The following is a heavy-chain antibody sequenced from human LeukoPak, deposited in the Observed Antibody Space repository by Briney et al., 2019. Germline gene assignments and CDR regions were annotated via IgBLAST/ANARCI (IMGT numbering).Heavy chain of an antibody. D-gene: IGHD6-6*01. J-gene: IGHJ6*03. CDR2: IYYSGST. V-gene: IGHV4-39*01. CDR1: GGSISSSSYY. CDR3: ARGRVVAARPNYYYYMDV. Sequence: SETLSLTCTVSGGSISSSSYYWGWIRQPPGKGLEWIGSIYYSGSTYYNPSLKSRVTISVDTSKNQFSLKLSSVTAADTAVYYCARGRVVAARPNYYYYMDVWGKGTTVTDSS.